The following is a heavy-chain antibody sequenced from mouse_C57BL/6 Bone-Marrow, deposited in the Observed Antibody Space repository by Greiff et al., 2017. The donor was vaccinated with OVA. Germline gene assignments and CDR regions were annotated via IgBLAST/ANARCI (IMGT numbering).Heavy chain of an antibody. J-gene: IGHJ3*01. Sequence: VHVKQSGGGLVKPGGSLKLSCAASGFTFSSYAMSWVRQTPEKRLEWVATISDGGSYTYYPDNVKGRFTISRDNAKNNLYLQMSHLKSEDTAMYYCARLDYYGPWFAYWGQGTLVTVSA. V-gene: IGHV5-4*01. CDR1: GFTFSSYA. CDR3: ARLDYYGPWFAY. D-gene: IGHD1-1*01. CDR2: ISDGGSYT.